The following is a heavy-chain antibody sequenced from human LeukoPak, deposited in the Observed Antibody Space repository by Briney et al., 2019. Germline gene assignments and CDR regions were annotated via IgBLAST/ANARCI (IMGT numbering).Heavy chain of an antibody. D-gene: IGHD2-21*02. CDR2: ISVSCGST. J-gene: IGHJ3*02. CDR3: AKPPHIVVVTAIGNDAFDI. Sequence: GGSLRLSCAASGFTFSSYAMSWGRQAPGKGLEWVSAISVSCGSTYYADSVKGRFTISRDNSKNTLYLQMNSLRAEDTAVYYCAKPPHIVVVTAIGNDAFDIWGQGTMVTVSS. CDR1: GFTFSSYA. V-gene: IGHV3-23*01.